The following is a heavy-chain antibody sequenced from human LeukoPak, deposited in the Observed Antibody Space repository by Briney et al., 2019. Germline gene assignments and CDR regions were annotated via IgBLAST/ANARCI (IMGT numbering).Heavy chain of an antibody. D-gene: IGHD1-26*01. CDR2: IRPNEGST. Sequence: ASVKVSCKASGYTSTSHYMHWVRQAPGQGPEWMGIIRPNEGSTTYAPKFQGRVTMTRDTSTSTVYMELSSLRSEDTALYYCVRGLHSGSYCFDYWGQGTLVTVSS. V-gene: IGHV1-46*01. CDR3: VRGLHSGSYCFDY. CDR1: GYTSTSHY. J-gene: IGHJ4*02.